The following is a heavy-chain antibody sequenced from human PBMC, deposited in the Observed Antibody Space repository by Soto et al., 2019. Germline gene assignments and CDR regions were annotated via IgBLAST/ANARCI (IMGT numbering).Heavy chain of an antibody. D-gene: IGHD6-19*01. Sequence: QVQLVQSGAEVKKPGSSVKVSCKASGGTFSSYAISWVRQAPGQGLAWMGGISPIFGTANYAQKFQGRVTITADESTSTAYMELSSLRSEDTAVYYCARDAVAGSSYYYGMDVWGQGTTVTVSS. J-gene: IGHJ6*02. CDR3: ARDAVAGSSYYYGMDV. CDR1: GGTFSSYA. V-gene: IGHV1-69*01. CDR2: ISPIFGTA.